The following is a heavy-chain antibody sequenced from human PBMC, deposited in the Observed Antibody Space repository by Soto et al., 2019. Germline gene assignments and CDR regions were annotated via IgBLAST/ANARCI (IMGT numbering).Heavy chain of an antibody. J-gene: IGHJ4*02. CDR1: GFTFSSYA. CDR3: AEDRGGVLAPSYFDY. V-gene: IGHV3-23*01. D-gene: IGHD2-8*01. Sequence: GGSLRLSCAASGFTFSSYAMSWVRQAPGKGLEWVSAISGSGGSTYSADSVEGRFTISRDNSKNTLYLQMNSLRAEDTALYYCAEDRGGVLAPSYFDYWGQGTLVTVSS. CDR2: ISGSGGST.